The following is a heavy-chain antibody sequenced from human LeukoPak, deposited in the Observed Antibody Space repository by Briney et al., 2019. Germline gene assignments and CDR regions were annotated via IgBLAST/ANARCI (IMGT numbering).Heavy chain of an antibody. CDR1: GGTFSSYA. CDR2: IIPIFGTA. CDR3: ARAPVEMATIDGFDY. Sequence: SVKVSCKASGGTFSSYAISWVRQAPGQGLEWMGGIIPIFGTANYAQKFQGRVTITADESTSTAYMELSSLRSEDTAVYYCARAPVEMATIDGFDYWGQGTLVTVSS. D-gene: IGHD5-24*01. V-gene: IGHV1-69*13. J-gene: IGHJ4*02.